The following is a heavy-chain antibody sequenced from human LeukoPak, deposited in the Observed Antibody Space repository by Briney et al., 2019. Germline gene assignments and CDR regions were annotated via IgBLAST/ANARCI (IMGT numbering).Heavy chain of an antibody. V-gene: IGHV3-7*04. J-gene: IGHJ4*02. Sequence: GGSLRLSCAASGLACSSFWMNWVRQAPGKGLEWVANINQDGSEKYYVASVKGRFTISRDNAKNSPYLQMNSLRAEDTAVYYCARDPDYGGNSGLDYWGQGTLVTVSS. CDR2: INQDGSEK. CDR3: ARDPDYGGNSGLDY. D-gene: IGHD4-23*01. CDR1: GLACSSFW.